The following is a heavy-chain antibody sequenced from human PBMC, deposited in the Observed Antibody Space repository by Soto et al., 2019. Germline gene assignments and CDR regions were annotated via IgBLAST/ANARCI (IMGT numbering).Heavy chain of an antibody. Sequence: ASVKFSCKASGGTFSSYGINWVRQAPGQGLEWMGGIIPLFGTANYAQKFQGRVTITADDSTSTAYMELSSLRSEDTAVYYCARRGDAFDIWGQGTMVTVSS. CDR3: ARRGDAFDI. CDR1: GGTFSSYG. J-gene: IGHJ3*02. CDR2: IIPLFGTA. V-gene: IGHV1-69*13.